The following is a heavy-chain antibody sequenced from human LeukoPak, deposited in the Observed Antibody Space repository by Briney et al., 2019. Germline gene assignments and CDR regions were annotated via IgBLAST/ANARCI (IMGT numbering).Heavy chain of an antibody. D-gene: IGHD1-26*01. CDR3: ARDPFRSSFDS. V-gene: IGHV4-4*07. CDR2: INTSGGT. Sequence: SETLSLTCTVSGGSISSYYWSWIRQPAGKGLEWIGRINTSGGTSYNPSLKSRVTMSVDTSKNQFSLKLNSVTAADTAVYYCARDPFRSSFDSWGQGTLVTVSS. J-gene: IGHJ4*02. CDR1: GGSISSYY.